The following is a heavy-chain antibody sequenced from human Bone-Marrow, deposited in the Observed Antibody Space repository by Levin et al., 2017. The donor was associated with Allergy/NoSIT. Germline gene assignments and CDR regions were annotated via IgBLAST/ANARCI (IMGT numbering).Heavy chain of an antibody. J-gene: IGHJ4*02. Sequence: SQTLSLTCAVYGGSFSGYYWTWIRQSPGKRLEWIGEVTHSGSANYNPSLRSRVTISVDTSKSQFSLRLTSVTAADTAVYYCARQLGFTSGWSDYGGQGTLVTVSS. D-gene: IGHD6-19*01. V-gene: IGHV4-34*01. CDR3: ARQLGFTSGWSDY. CDR1: GGSFSGYY. CDR2: VTHSGSA.